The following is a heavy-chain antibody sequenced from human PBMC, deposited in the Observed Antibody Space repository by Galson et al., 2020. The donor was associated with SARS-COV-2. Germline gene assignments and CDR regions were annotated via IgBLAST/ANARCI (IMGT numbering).Heavy chain of an antibody. V-gene: IGHV3-23*01. CDR1: GFTFSSYV. CDR3: AKEFKNREADGFDI. Sequence: GGSLRLSCVASGFTFSSYVMSWVRQAPGKGLEWVSAIRVSGGTTYYADSVKGRFTISRDNSRSTLYLQMNSLRAEDTAIYYCAKEFKNREADGFDIWGQGTVVTVSS. J-gene: IGHJ3*02. CDR2: IRVSGGTT. D-gene: IGHD1-26*01.